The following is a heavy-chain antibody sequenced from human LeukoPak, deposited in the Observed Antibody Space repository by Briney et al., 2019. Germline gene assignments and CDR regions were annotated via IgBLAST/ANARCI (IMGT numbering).Heavy chain of an antibody. CDR3: ARSTVVMSDPDY. CDR2: VIPNSGGT. CDR1: GCTFTGNY. Sequence: ASVKISFRASGCTFTGNYMIWVRQAPGRGLVERGWVIPNSGGTNSAQEFQGRVTMTRDTSISTAYMELNRLRSDDTAVYYCARSTVVMSDPDYWGQGTLVTVSS. V-gene: IGHV1-2*02. D-gene: IGHD4-23*01. J-gene: IGHJ4*02.